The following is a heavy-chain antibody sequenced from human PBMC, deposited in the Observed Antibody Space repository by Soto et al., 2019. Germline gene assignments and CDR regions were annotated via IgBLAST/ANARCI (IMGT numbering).Heavy chain of an antibody. J-gene: IGHJ4*02. V-gene: IGHV4-30-4*01. CDR2: IYYSGST. CDR3: ARVGCGVDELSY. CDR1: GAPISSGDYY. D-gene: IGHD1-7*01. Sequence: PSETLSLTCTVSGAPISSGDYYWYWVRQAPGKGLEWVGYIYYSGSTYYNPSLKRRLDISLDVSRNQFSLRLTSVTASDTAVYFCARVGCGVDELSYWGPGMLVTVSS.